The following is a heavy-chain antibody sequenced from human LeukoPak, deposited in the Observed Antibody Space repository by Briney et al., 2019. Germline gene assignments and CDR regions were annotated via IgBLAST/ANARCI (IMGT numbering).Heavy chain of an antibody. CDR2: IYYSGST. Sequence: SETLSLTCTVSGGSISSYFWSWIRQPPGKGLEWIGYIYYSGSTNYNPSLKSRVTISVDKSKNQFSLKLSSVTAADTAVYYCASYDFWSGYYSTFDIWGQGTMVTVSS. J-gene: IGHJ3*02. D-gene: IGHD3-3*01. V-gene: IGHV4-59*12. CDR1: GGSISSYF. CDR3: ASYDFWSGYYSTFDI.